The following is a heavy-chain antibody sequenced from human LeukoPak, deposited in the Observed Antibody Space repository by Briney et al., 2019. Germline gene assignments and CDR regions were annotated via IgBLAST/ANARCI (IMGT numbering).Heavy chain of an antibody. V-gene: IGHV3-7*04. J-gene: IGHJ6*02. CDR3: ARVGVGIFGVVRRGSYGMDV. Sequence: GGSLRLSCAASGFTFSSYSMSWVRQAPGKGMEWVANIKQDGSEKYYVDSVKGRFTISRDNAKNSLYLQMNSLRAEDTAVYYCARVGVGIFGVVRRGSYGMDVWGQGTTVTVSS. D-gene: IGHD3-3*01. CDR1: GFTFSSYS. CDR2: IKQDGSEK.